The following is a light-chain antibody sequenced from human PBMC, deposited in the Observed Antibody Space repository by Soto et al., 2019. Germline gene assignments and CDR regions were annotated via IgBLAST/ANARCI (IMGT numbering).Light chain of an antibody. CDR3: QSYDSSLSGYVV. J-gene: IGLJ2*01. CDR1: SSNIGAGYD. Sequence: QSVLTQPPSVSGAPGQRVTISCTGSSSNIGAGYDVHWYQQLPGTAPKLLINGTSNRPSGVPDRFSGSKSGTSASLAITGLQAEDEADYYCQSYDSSLSGYVVFGGGNKLTVL. V-gene: IGLV1-40*01. CDR2: GTS.